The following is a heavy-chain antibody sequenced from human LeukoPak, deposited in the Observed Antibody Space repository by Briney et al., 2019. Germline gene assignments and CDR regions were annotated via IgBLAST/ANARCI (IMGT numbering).Heavy chain of an antibody. J-gene: IGHJ6*03. CDR2: ISAYNGNT. CDR1: GYTFTSYG. D-gene: IGHD3-10*01. CDR3: AGPLNRTGKGYYYYYYMDV. V-gene: IGHV1-18*01. Sequence: ASVKVSCKASGYTFTSYGIIWVRQAPGQGLEWMGWISAYNGNTNYAQKLQGRVTMTTDTSTSTAYMELRSLRSDDTAVYYCAGPLNRTGKGYYYYYYMDVWGKGTTVTVSS.